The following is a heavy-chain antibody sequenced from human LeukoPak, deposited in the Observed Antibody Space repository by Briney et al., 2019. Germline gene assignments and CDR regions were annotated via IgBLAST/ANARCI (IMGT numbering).Heavy chain of an antibody. Sequence: PGGSLRLSCAASGFTFSSYEMNWVRQAPGKWLEWVSYISSSGSTIYYADSVKGRFTISRDNAKNSLYLQMNGLRAEDTAVYYCAELGITMIGGVWGKGTTVTISS. CDR1: GFTFSSYE. J-gene: IGHJ6*04. CDR2: ISSSGSTI. D-gene: IGHD3-10*02. V-gene: IGHV3-48*03. CDR3: AELGITMIGGV.